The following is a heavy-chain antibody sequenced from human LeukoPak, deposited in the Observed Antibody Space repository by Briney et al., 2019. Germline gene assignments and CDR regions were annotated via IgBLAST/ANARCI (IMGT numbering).Heavy chain of an antibody. CDR3: ARDYYYDSSGYYPHWFDP. Sequence: ASVKVSCKASGYTFTGYYMHWVRRAPGQGLEWMGWINPNSGGTNYAQKFQGRVTMTRDTSISTAYMELSRLRSDDTAVYYCARDYYYDSSGYYPHWFDPWGQGTLVTVSS. J-gene: IGHJ5*02. CDR1: GYTFTGYY. D-gene: IGHD3-22*01. V-gene: IGHV1-2*02. CDR2: INPNSGGT.